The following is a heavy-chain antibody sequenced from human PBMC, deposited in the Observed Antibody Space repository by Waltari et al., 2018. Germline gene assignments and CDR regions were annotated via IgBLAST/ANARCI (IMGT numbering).Heavy chain of an antibody. J-gene: IGHJ3*02. D-gene: IGHD3-10*01. CDR3: ATASTTNPYYKDAFDI. CDR1: GYTLTELS. Sequence: QVQLVQSGAEVKKPGASVKVSCKVSGYTLTELSMHWVRPAPGKGLEWMGGFDPEDGETIYAQKFQGRVTMTEDTSTDTAYMELSSLRSEDTAVYYCATASTTNPYYKDAFDIWGQGTMVTVSS. V-gene: IGHV1-24*01. CDR2: FDPEDGET.